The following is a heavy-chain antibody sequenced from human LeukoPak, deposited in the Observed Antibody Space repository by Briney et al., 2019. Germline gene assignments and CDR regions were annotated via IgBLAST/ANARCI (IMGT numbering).Heavy chain of an antibody. V-gene: IGHV4-59*01. CDR2: ISYSGST. CDR1: GGSISSYY. D-gene: IGHD3-10*01. Sequence: SETLSLTCTVSGGSISSYYWSWIRQPPGKGLEWIGYISYSGSTNYNPSLKSRVTISVDTSKNQFSLKLSSVSAADTAVYYCARGGDAFDIWGQGTMVTVSS. CDR3: ARGGDAFDI. J-gene: IGHJ3*02.